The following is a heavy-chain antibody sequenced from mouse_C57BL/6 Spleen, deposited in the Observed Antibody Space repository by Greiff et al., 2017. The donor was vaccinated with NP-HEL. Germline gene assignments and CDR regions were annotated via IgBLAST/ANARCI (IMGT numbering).Heavy chain of an antibody. CDR2: INPYNGDT. Sequence: EVKLQESGPELVKPGDSVKISCKASGYSFTGYFMNWVMQSHGKSLEWIGRINPYNGDTFYDQKFKGKATLTVDKSSSTAHMELRSLTSEDSAVYYCARSGYYGSHWYFDVWGTGTTVTVSS. CDR3: ARSGYYGSHWYFDV. V-gene: IGHV1-20*01. CDR1: GYSFTGYF. J-gene: IGHJ1*03. D-gene: IGHD1-1*01.